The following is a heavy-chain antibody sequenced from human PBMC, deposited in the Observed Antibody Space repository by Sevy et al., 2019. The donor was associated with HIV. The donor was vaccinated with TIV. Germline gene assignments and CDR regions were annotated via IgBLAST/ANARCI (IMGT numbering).Heavy chain of an antibody. D-gene: IGHD6-13*01. CDR1: RFTFSTYA. CDR3: AKLYSSRHLNDV. Sequence: GGSLRLSCAASRFTFSTYAMTWVRQTPGKGLECVSSISSSGGILYYGDSVKGRFTVSRDNSNNTLYLQMNNLRADDTDIYYCAKLYSSRHLNDVWGQGTLVTVSS. CDR2: ISSSGGIL. J-gene: IGHJ4*02. V-gene: IGHV3-23*01.